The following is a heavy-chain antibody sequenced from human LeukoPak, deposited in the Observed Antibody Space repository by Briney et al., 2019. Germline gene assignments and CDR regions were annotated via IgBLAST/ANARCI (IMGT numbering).Heavy chain of an antibody. CDR1: GYTFTSYD. Sequence: ASVKVSCKASGYTFTSYDINWVRQATGQGLEWMGWMNPNSGNTGYAQKFQGRVTMTRNTSISTAYMELSSLRSDDTAVYYCASITMVRGVSYYYYYMDVWGKGTTVTVSS. CDR3: ASITMVRGVSYYYYYMDV. V-gene: IGHV1-8*01. J-gene: IGHJ6*03. D-gene: IGHD3-10*01. CDR2: MNPNSGNT.